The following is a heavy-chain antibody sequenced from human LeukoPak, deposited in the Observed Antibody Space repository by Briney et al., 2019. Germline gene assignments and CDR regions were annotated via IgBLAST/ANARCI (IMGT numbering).Heavy chain of an antibody. D-gene: IGHD3-10*01. CDR3: TTHYYGSGSCDY. CDR2: IKSKTDGGTT. CDR1: GFTFSNAW. V-gene: IGHV3-15*01. J-gene: IGHJ4*02. Sequence: GGSLRLSCAASGFTFSNAWMSWVRQAPGKGLEWVGRIKSKTDGGTTDYAAPVKGRFTISRDDSKNTPYLQMNSLITEDTAVYYCTTHYYGSGSCDYWGQGTLVTVSS.